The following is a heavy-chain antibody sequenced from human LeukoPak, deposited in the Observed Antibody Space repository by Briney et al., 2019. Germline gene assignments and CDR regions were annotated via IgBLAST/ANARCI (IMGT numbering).Heavy chain of an antibody. CDR2: IQPDGSEQ. Sequence: PGGPLRLSCAASGFTFSSYWMSWVRQAPGKGLEWVANIQPDGSEQYYVDSVKGRFTISRDNAKNSLYLQMNSLRAEDTAVYYCARIDEVTFDDWGQGTLVTVSS. CDR1: GFTFSSYW. D-gene: IGHD2-21*02. CDR3: ARIDEVTFDD. V-gene: IGHV3-7*01. J-gene: IGHJ5*02.